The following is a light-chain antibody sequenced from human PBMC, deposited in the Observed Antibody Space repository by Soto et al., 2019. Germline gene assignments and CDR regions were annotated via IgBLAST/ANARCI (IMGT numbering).Light chain of an antibody. Sequence: EIVMTQSPATLSVSPGDWATLSCRASQSVRSNLAWYQQRPVQAPRLLIYAASTRATGIPARFSGSGSGTEFTLIIDSLQSEDFAVYYCQQYNNWPRTFGQGTKVDI. V-gene: IGKV3-15*01. CDR3: QQYNNWPRT. CDR1: QSVRSN. CDR2: AAS. J-gene: IGKJ1*01.